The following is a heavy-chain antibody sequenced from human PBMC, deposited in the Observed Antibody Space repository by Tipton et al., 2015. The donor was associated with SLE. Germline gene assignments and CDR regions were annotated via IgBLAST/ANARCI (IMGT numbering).Heavy chain of an antibody. D-gene: IGHD5-12*01. CDR3: ARLSGCDNYFGMDV. CDR2: IYYTGDT. CDR1: GNSISADNYY. Sequence: TLSLTCTVSGNSISADNYYWAWIRQPPGMGLQWIGSIYYTGDTYYNPSLKSRVTISVDMSKNQFSLKLSSVTAADTAIYYCARLSGCDNYFGMDVWGQGTTVTVSS. J-gene: IGHJ6*02. V-gene: IGHV4-39*07.